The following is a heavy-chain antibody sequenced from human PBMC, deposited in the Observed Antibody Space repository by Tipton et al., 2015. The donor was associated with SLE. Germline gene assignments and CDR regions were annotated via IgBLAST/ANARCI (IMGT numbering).Heavy chain of an antibody. J-gene: IGHJ4*02. Sequence: TLSLTCTVSGGSIGSSSYYWGWIRQPPGKGLEWIGSIYYSGSTYYNPSLKSRVTISVDTSKNQFSLKLSSVTAADTAVYYCARLSQSEHIVVRFDYWGQGTLVTGSS. V-gene: IGHV4-39*07. D-gene: IGHD2-21*01. CDR3: ARLSQSEHIVVRFDY. CDR2: IYYSGST. CDR1: GGSIGSSSYY.